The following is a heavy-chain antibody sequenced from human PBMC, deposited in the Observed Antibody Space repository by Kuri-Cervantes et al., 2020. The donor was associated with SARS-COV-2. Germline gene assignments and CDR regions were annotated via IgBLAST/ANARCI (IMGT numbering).Heavy chain of an antibody. CDR2: ISGSGGTT. CDR1: GFTFSSYA. CDR3: AKGWNSLGP. D-gene: IGHD1-7*01. Sequence: GGSLRLSCAASGFTFSSYAMHWVRQAPGKGLEWVSGISGSGGTTNYADSVKGRFTISRGNSKNTLYLQMNSLRAADTALYYCAKGWNSLGPWGQGTLVNVSS. J-gene: IGHJ5*02. V-gene: IGHV3-23*01.